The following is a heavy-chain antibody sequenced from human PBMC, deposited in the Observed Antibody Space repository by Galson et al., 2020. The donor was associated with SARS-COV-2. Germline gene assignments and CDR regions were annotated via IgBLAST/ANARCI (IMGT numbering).Heavy chain of an antibody. D-gene: IGHD3-22*01. CDR2: IYYSGST. CDR1: GGSISSYY. V-gene: IGHV4-59*08. Sequence: ETSETLSLTCTVSGGSISSYYWSWIRQPPGKGLEWIGYIYYSGSTNYNPSLKSRVTISVDTSKNQFSLKLSSVTAADTAVYYCARGDTDYCDSSGYYYYFDYWGRGTLVTVSS. J-gene: IGHJ4*02. CDR3: ARGDTDYCDSSGYYYYFDY.